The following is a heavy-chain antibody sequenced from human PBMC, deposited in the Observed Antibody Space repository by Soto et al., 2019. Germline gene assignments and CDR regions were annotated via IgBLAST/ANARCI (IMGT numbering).Heavy chain of an antibody. CDR1: GFTFLSFT. Sequence: PWGSLRLSCAASGFTFLSFTINCVRHSPFKGLEWVSTISSNSAYIYYTDALRGRFTISRDNAKNSLHLQMNSLRAEDTAVYYCTRDASRDSSARGWFDPWGPGTLVTVSS. V-gene: IGHV3-21*01. CDR2: ISSNSAYI. D-gene: IGHD6-13*01. J-gene: IGHJ5*02. CDR3: TRDASRDSSARGWFDP.